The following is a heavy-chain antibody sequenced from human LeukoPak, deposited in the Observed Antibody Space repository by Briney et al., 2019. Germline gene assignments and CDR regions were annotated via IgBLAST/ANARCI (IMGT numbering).Heavy chain of an antibody. CDR3: ARDSYGDYPEGGMDV. J-gene: IGHJ6*02. Sequence: PGGSLRLSCAASGFTFSSYWMSWVRQAPGKGLEWVANIKEDGSQKYYVDSVKGRFTISRDNGKNSLYLQMNSLRGEDTAVYYCARDSYGDYPEGGMDVWGQGTTVSVSS. CDR1: GFTFSSYW. V-gene: IGHV3-7*01. D-gene: IGHD4-17*01. CDR2: IKEDGSQK.